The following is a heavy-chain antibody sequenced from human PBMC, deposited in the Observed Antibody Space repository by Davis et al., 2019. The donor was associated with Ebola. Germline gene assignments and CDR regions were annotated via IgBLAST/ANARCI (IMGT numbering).Heavy chain of an antibody. V-gene: IGHV3-53*01. CDR1: GFTVSSNY. J-gene: IGHJ4*02. D-gene: IGHD3-3*01. CDR2: IYSGGST. CDR3: ARVVTIFGVVIGHFDY. Sequence: GESLKISCAASGFTVSSNYMSWVRQAPGKGLEWVSVIYSGGSTYYADSVKGRFTISRDNSKNTLYLQMNSLRAEDTAVYYCARVVTIFGVVIGHFDYWGQGTLVTVSS.